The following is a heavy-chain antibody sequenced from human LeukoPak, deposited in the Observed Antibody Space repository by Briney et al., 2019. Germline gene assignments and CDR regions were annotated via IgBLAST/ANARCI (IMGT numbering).Heavy chain of an antibody. D-gene: IGHD5-18*01. Sequence: PSETLSLTCTVSGGSISSGGYYWSWIRQHPGKGLEWIGYIYYGGSTYYNPSLKSRVTISVDTSKNQFSLKLSSVTAADTAMYYCATADTAMVTFDYWGQGTLVTVSS. V-gene: IGHV4-31*03. J-gene: IGHJ4*02. CDR2: IYYGGST. CDR3: ATADTAMVTFDY. CDR1: GGSISSGGYY.